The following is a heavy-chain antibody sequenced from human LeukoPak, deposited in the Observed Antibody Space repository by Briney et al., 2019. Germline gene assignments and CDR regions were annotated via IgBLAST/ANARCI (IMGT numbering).Heavy chain of an antibody. CDR2: IYYSGST. CDR3: ATVRFGHGVY. D-gene: IGHD3-10*01. CDR1: GDSISRSIYY. J-gene: IGHJ4*02. Sequence: TSETLSLTCTVSGDSISRSIYYWGWIRQPPGKGLEWSGSIYYSGSTFFNPSLESRATISVDTSKNQFSLRLTSVTAADTAVYPCATVRFGHGVYWGQGTLVTVSS. V-gene: IGHV4-39*01.